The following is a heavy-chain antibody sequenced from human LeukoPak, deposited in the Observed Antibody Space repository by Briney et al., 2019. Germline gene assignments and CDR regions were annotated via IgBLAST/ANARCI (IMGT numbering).Heavy chain of an antibody. D-gene: IGHD2-2*01. J-gene: IGHJ6*02. Sequence: PSETLSLTCTVSGGSISSYYWSWIRQPPGKGLEWIGYIYYSGSTNYNPSLKSRVTISVDTSKNQFSLKLSSVTAADTAVYYCARGRSGYQLFHYYGMDVWGQGTTVTVSS. CDR2: IYYSGST. CDR3: ARGRSGYQLFHYYGMDV. V-gene: IGHV4-59*01. CDR1: GGSISSYY.